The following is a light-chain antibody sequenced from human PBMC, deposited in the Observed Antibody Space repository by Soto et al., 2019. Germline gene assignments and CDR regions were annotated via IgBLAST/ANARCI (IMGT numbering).Light chain of an antibody. CDR3: SSFATSGTTVI. J-gene: IGLJ2*01. V-gene: IGLV2-14*01. CDR1: NNDVGAYPY. Sequence: QSALTQPASVSGSPGQSLTISCTGTNNDVGAYPYVSWYQQHPGTAPKLIIYEVTNRPSGISDRFSGSKSGNTASLTISGLQAEDESDYYCSSFATSGTTVIFGGGTNLTVL. CDR2: EVT.